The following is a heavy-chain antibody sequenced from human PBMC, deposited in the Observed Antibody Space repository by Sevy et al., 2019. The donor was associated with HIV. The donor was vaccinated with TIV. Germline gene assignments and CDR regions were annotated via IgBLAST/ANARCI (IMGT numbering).Heavy chain of an antibody. Sequence: GGSLRLSCAASGFTFSSYAMSWVRQAPGKGLEWVSAISGSGGSTYYADSVKGRFTISRDNSKNTLYLQMNSLRAEDTAVYYCASCRGIAVAGFDYWGQGTLVTVSS. D-gene: IGHD6-19*01. CDR2: ISGSGGST. V-gene: IGHV3-23*01. CDR3: ASCRGIAVAGFDY. J-gene: IGHJ4*02. CDR1: GFTFSSYA.